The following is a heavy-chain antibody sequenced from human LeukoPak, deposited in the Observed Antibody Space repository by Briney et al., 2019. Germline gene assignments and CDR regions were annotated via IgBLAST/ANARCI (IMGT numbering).Heavy chain of an antibody. CDR3: ARDLNVHNYDIVNGNAPDY. CDR2: LCYDGSNK. Sequence: GGSLRLSCAASGFTFSSYGMHWVRQAPGKGLEWVAVLCYDGSNKYYADSVKGRFTISRDNSKNTPYLQMNSLRAEDTAVYYCARDLNVHNYDIVNGNAPDYWGQGTLVTVSS. V-gene: IGHV3-33*01. D-gene: IGHD3-9*01. J-gene: IGHJ4*02. CDR1: GFTFSSYG.